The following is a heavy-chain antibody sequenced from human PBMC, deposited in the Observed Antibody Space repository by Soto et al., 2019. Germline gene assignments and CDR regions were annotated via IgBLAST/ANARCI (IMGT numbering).Heavy chain of an antibody. V-gene: IGHV3-21*06. CDR1: GFPLDTYS. J-gene: IGHJ4*02. D-gene: IGHD4-4*01. CDR2: ITSSGDYI. CDR3: ARDTWVDDYSNYDY. Sequence: GGSLRLSCAACGFPLDTYSMNWVRQAPGKGLEWVSSITSSGDYIQYAVSVKGRFIISRDKAKNSLYLQMSGLRAEDAAVYYCARDTWVDDYSNYDYWGQGTLVTVSS.